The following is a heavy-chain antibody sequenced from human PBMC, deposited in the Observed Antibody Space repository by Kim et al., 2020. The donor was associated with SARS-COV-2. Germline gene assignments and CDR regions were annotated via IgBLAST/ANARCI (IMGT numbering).Heavy chain of an antibody. CDR2: IIPIFGTA. Sequence: SVKVSCKASGGTFSSYAISWVRQAPGQGLEWMGGIIPIFGTANYAQKFQGRVTITADESTSTAYMELSSLRSEDTAVYYCARANKYYDFWSGYSEYYFDYWGQGTLVTVSS. D-gene: IGHD3-3*01. CDR1: GGTFSSYA. V-gene: IGHV1-69*13. J-gene: IGHJ4*02. CDR3: ARANKYYDFWSGYSEYYFDY.